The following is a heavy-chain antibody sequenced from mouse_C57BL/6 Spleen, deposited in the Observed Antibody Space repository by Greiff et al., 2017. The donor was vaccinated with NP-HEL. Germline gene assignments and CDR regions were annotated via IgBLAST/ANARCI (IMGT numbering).Heavy chain of an antibody. J-gene: IGHJ4*01. D-gene: IGHD3-2*02. CDR1: GFSFNTYA. CDR2: IRSKSNNYAT. CDR3: VRSSGSRAMDY. Sequence: DVMLVESGGGLVQPKGSLKLSCAASGFSFNTYAMNWVRQAPGKGLEWVARIRSKSNNYATYYADSVKDRFTISRDDSESMLYLQMNNLKTEDTAMYYCVRSSGSRAMDYWGQGTSVTVSS. V-gene: IGHV10-1*01.